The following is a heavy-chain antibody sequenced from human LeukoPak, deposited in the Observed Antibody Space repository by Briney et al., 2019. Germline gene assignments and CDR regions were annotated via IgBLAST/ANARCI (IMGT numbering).Heavy chain of an antibody. CDR1: GFTFSSYN. D-gene: IGHD2-2*01. Sequence: GGSLRLSCAASGFTFSSYNMNWVRQAPGKGLEWVSSISTSSNYRYYADSVKGRFTISRDNAKKLLYLQMNSLRAEDTAVYYCAHGAVYQLDYWGQGTLVTVSS. CDR2: ISTSSNYR. V-gene: IGHV3-21*01. CDR3: AHGAVYQLDY. J-gene: IGHJ4*02.